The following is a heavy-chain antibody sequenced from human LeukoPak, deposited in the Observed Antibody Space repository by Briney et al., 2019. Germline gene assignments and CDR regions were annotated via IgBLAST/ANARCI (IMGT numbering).Heavy chain of an antibody. Sequence: GGSLRLSCAASGFNFSNNWMSWVRQSPGKGLEWVANIHQHGSEKYYVGSVEGRFTISRDNADNSLDLQMNSLRVNDTAVYYCARQRPGGVDYWGQGTLVTVSS. J-gene: IGHJ4*02. CDR1: GFNFSNNW. V-gene: IGHV3-7*01. D-gene: IGHD2-15*01. CDR2: IHQHGSEK. CDR3: ARQRPGGVDY.